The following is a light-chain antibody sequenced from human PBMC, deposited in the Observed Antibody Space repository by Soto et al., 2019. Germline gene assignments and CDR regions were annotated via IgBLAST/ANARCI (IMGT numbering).Light chain of an antibody. CDR2: DVS. Sequence: QSALTQPASVSESPGQSITISCTGTSSDIGDYDYVSWYQQHPGKAPKLIIYDVSDRPSGVSSRFSGSKSGNTAYLTISGLQAEDEADYYCSSYTSSSTLVVLGGGTQLTVL. CDR1: SSDIGDYDY. CDR3: SSYTSSSTLVV. J-gene: IGLJ2*01. V-gene: IGLV2-14*01.